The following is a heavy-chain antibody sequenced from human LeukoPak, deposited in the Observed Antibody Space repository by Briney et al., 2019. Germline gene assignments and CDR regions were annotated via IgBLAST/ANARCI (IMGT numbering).Heavy chain of an antibody. D-gene: IGHD6-13*01. V-gene: IGHV3-23*01. J-gene: IGHJ4*02. CDR2: ISGSGGST. CDR3: AKVGDYSSSWYGENYFDY. Sequence: PGGSLRLSCAASGFTFSSYAMSWVRQAPGKGLEWVSAISGSGGSTYYADSVKGRFTISRDNSKNTLYLQMNSLRAEDTAVYYCAKVGDYSSSWYGENYFDYWGQGTLVTVSS. CDR1: GFTFSSYA.